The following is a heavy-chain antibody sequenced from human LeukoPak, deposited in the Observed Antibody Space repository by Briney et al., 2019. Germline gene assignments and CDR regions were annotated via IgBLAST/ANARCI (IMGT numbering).Heavy chain of an antibody. CDR3: AKAESVRYYDFWSGLPDYFDY. Sequence: GGSLRLSCAVSGFTFEDYGMSWVRQAPGKGLEWVSAISGSGGSTYYADSVKGRFTISRDNSKNTLYLQMNSLRAEDTAVYYCAKAESVRYYDFWSGLPDYFDYWGQGTLVTVSS. CDR1: GFTFEDYG. CDR2: ISGSGGST. J-gene: IGHJ4*02. D-gene: IGHD3-3*01. V-gene: IGHV3-23*01.